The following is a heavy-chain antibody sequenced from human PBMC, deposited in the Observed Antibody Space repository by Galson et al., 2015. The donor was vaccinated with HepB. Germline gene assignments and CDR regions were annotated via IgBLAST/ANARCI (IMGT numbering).Heavy chain of an antibody. Sequence: SVKVSCKASGYTFTGYYMHWVRQAPGQGLEWMGWINPNSGGTNYAQKFQGWVTMTRDTSISTAYMELSRLRSDDTAVYYCAREMGQLVPRQNYYYYGMDVWGQGTTVTVSS. CDR1: GYTFTGYY. CDR3: AREMGQLVPRQNYYYYGMDV. D-gene: IGHD6-6*01. J-gene: IGHJ6*02. CDR2: INPNSGGT. V-gene: IGHV1-2*04.